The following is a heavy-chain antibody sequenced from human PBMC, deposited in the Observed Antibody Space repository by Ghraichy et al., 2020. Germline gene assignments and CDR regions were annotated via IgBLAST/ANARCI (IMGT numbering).Heavy chain of an antibody. CDR1: GFTFRSYG. CDR3: AKDRVAGYGLGLYYAMDV. CDR2: ISYDGSYK. J-gene: IGHJ6*02. Sequence: GSLNISCAASGFTFRSYGMHWVRQAPGKGLEWVAVISYDGSYKYYGDSVKGRFTISRDNSKNTLYLQMNSLRAEDTALYYCAKDRVAGYGLGLYYAMDVWGQGTTVTVSS. D-gene: IGHD3-10*01. V-gene: IGHV3-30*18.